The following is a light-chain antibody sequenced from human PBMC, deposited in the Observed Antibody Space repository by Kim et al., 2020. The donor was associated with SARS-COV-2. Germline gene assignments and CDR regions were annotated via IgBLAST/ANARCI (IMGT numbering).Light chain of an antibody. CDR1: QSISSY. CDR2: AAS. Sequence: DIQMTQSPSSLSASVGDRVTITCRASQSISSYLNWYQQKPGKAPKLLIYAASSLQSGVPSRFSGSGSGTDFTLPISSLQPEDFGTYHCQQSYSTPFTFGPGTKVDIK. CDR3: QQSYSTPFT. V-gene: IGKV1-39*01. J-gene: IGKJ3*01.